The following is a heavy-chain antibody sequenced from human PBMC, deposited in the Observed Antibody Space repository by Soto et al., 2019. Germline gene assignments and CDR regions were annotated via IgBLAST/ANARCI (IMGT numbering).Heavy chain of an antibody. Sequence: QVQLVQSGAEVKKPGASVKVSCKASGYSFTSYGISWVRQAPGQGLEWMGWISAYNGNTKNAQKLQGRVTMTTDTPTSTAYMELRSLRSDDTAVYYCARGGYCSGGSCYSTDYYYGMDVWGQGTTVTV. D-gene: IGHD2-15*01. CDR3: ARGGYCSGGSCYSTDYYYGMDV. CDR2: ISAYNGNT. J-gene: IGHJ6*02. CDR1: GYSFTSYG. V-gene: IGHV1-18*01.